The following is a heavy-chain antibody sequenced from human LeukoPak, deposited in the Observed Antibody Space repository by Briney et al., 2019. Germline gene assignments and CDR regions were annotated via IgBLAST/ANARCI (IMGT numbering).Heavy chain of an antibody. D-gene: IGHD1-26*01. J-gene: IGHJ4*02. Sequence: PSETLSLTCTVSGGSISSYYWSWIRRPPGKGLEWIGYIYYSGSTNYNPSLKSRVTISVDTSKNQFSLKLSSVTAADTAVYYCARETVGALDYWGQGTLVTVSS. CDR3: ARETVGALDY. CDR2: IYYSGST. CDR1: GGSISSYY. V-gene: IGHV4-59*01.